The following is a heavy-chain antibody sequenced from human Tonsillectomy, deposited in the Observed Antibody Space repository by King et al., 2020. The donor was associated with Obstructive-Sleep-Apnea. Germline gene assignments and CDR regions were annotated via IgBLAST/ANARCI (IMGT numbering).Heavy chain of an antibody. D-gene: IGHD5-12*01. V-gene: IGHV3-7*03. CDR1: EFTFTDYW. J-gene: IGHJ4*02. CDR2: IKQNEIEK. CDR3: ARNTWHHFEY. Sequence: VQLVESGGGLVQPGGSLRLSCTASEFTFTDYWMTWVRQAPGKGLEWVANIKQNEIEKIYVDSVKGRFTISRDNAKNSLYLQMNSLRAEDTAVYYCARNTWHHFEYWGQGALVTVSS.